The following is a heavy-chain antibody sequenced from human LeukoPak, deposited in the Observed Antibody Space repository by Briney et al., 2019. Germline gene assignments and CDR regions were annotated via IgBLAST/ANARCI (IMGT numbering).Heavy chain of an antibody. CDR3: ATHRGDDAFDI. V-gene: IGHV4-31*03. J-gene: IGHJ3*02. CDR1: GGSISSGGYY. CDR2: IYYSGST. Sequence: SETLSLTCTVSGGSISSGGYYWSWIRQHPGKGLEWIGYIYYSGSTYYNPSLKSRVTISVDTSKNQLSLKLSSVTAADTAVYYCATHRGDDAFDIWGQGTMVTVSS. D-gene: IGHD3-10*01.